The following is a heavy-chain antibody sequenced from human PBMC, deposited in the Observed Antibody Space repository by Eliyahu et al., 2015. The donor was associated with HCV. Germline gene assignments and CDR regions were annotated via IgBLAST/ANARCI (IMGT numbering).Heavy chain of an antibody. Sequence: QVQLVESGXGLVNSGGSLRLSCAAXGFTFSEYSMNWIRQAPGKGLEWVSYISSSSSYTNYADSVKGRFTISRDNAKNSLFLQLNSLRAGDTAVYYCARESSGNDYFDHWGQGTLVTVSS. CDR2: ISSSSSYT. CDR1: GFTFSEYS. V-gene: IGHV3-11*06. J-gene: IGHJ4*02. D-gene: IGHD5-12*01. CDR3: ARESSGNDYFDH.